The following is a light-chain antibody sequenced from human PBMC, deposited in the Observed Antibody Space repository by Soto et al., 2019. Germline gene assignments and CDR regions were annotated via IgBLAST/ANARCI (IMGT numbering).Light chain of an antibody. J-gene: IGLJ7*01. CDR1: SSDVGSYNL. CDR2: EGS. CDR3: CSYAGSSTFSAV. V-gene: IGLV2-23*03. Sequence: QSVLTQPASVSGSPGQSITISCTGTSSDVGSYNLVSWYQQHPGKAPKLMIYEGSKRPSGVSNRFSGSKSGNTASPTISGLQAEDEADYYCCSYAGSSTFSAVFGGGTQLTVL.